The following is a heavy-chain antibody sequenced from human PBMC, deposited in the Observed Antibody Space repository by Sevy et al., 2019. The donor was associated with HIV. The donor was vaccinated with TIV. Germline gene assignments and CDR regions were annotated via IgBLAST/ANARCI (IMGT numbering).Heavy chain of an antibody. D-gene: IGHD3-3*01. Sequence: GGSLRLSCAASGFNFRDFYMTWIRQAPGKGLEWVAYISSSGGAKYYADSVAGRFTFSRDKAKNSMYLQMNCLRADDAAIYFCARDSSGEEFGFYYYYMDVWGKGSAVTVSS. CDR2: ISSSGGAK. J-gene: IGHJ6*03. CDR3: ARDSSGEEFGFYYYYMDV. CDR1: GFNFRDFY. V-gene: IGHV3-11*04.